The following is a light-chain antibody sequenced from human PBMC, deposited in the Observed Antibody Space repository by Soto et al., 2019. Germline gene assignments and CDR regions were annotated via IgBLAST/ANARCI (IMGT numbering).Light chain of an antibody. Sequence: DIHMTQSPSSLSASVGDRVTITCRASQSISTYLNWYQQKPGKAPKVLIYGAFSLHTGVPSRFSGSGSGTDFTLTISSLQPEDFATYYCQQLNSYPRTFGGGTKVEIK. V-gene: IGKV1-39*01. CDR2: GAF. J-gene: IGKJ4*01. CDR3: QQLNSYPRT. CDR1: QSISTY.